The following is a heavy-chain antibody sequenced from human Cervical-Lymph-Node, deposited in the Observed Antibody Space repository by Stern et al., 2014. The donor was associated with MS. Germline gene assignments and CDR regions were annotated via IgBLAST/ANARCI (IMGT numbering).Heavy chain of an antibody. V-gene: IGHV3-11*01. Sequence: DQLVESGGGLVKPGGSLRLSCAASGFSFSDYYMNWIRQAPGQGLEWVSYISGRDGAIFYADSVKGRFTISRDNAKKSLYLQMNSLKAEDTAVYYCARAGGSKDDFWGQGTLVTVSS. CDR1: GFSFSDYY. D-gene: IGHD3-10*01. CDR2: ISGRDGAI. J-gene: IGHJ4*02. CDR3: ARAGGSKDDF.